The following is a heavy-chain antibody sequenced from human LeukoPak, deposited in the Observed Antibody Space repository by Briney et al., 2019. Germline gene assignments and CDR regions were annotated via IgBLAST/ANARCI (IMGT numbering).Heavy chain of an antibody. D-gene: IGHD5-18*01. CDR1: GFTFSSYG. CDR2: ISYDGSNK. V-gene: IGHV3-30*18. Sequence: GGSLRLSCVASGFTFSSYGMHWVRQAPGKGLEWVAVISYDGSNKYYADSVKGRFTISRDNSKNTLYLQMNSLRAEDTAVYYCAKGEWIQLWSYYFDYWGQGTLVTVSS. J-gene: IGHJ4*02. CDR3: AKGEWIQLWSYYFDY.